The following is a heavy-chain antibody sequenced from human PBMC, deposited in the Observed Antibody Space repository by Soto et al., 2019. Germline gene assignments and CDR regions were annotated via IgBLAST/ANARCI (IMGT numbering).Heavy chain of an antibody. D-gene: IGHD3-9*01. Sequence: SVKVSCKASGGTFSSYTISWVRQAPGQGLEWMGRIIPILGIANYAQKFQGRVTITADKSTSTAYMELSSLRSEDTAVYYCARDRRGYDILTGYYTDYYYYMDVWGKGTTVTVSS. CDR2: IIPILGIA. CDR1: GGTFSSYT. CDR3: ARDRRGYDILTGYYTDYYYYMDV. J-gene: IGHJ6*03. V-gene: IGHV1-69*04.